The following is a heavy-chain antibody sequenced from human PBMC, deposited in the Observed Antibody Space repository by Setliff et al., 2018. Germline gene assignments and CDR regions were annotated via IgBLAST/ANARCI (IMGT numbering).Heavy chain of an antibody. CDR3: ARNPSAMLGLDS. CDR1: GGSVRSHY. J-gene: IGHJ4*02. Sequence: LSLTCTVSGGSVRSHYWSWIRQPPGKGLEWIGFASSTGSYNPGSPNYNPSPKGRVAISVDTSKNQFSLRLTSVTAADTAVYYCARNPSAMLGLDSWGQGTLVTVSS. D-gene: IGHD5-18*01. V-gene: IGHV4-59*02. CDR2: ASSTGSYNPGSP.